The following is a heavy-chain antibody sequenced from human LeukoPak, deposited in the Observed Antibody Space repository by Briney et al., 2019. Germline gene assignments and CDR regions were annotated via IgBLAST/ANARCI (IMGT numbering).Heavy chain of an antibody. D-gene: IGHD6-13*01. CDR3: ASSGAAAGQRDY. J-gene: IGHJ4*02. V-gene: IGHV1-46*01. CDR2: INPSGGST. Sequence: ASVKVSCKASGYTFTSYYMHWVRQAPGQGLEWRGIINPSGGSTSYAQKFQGRVTMTRDTSTSTVYMELSSLRSEDTAVYYCASSGAAAGQRDYWGQGTLVTVSS. CDR1: GYTFTSYY.